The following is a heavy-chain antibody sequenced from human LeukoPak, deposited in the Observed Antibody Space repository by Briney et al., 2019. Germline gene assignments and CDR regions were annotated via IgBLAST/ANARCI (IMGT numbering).Heavy chain of an antibody. CDR1: GYSFSTND. J-gene: IGHJ4*02. Sequence: ASVKVSCTASGYSFSTNDINWVRQAPGQGLEWMGWINTNTGNPTYVQAFTRRFVFSVDTSVSTAYLQINGLKPDDTSVYFCARGFWDYWGQGTLVTVSS. CDR3: ARGFWDY. D-gene: IGHD3-3*01. CDR2: INTNTGNP. V-gene: IGHV7-4-1*02.